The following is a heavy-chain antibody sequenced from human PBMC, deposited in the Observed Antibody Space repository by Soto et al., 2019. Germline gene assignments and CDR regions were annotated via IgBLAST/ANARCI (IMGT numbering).Heavy chain of an antibody. D-gene: IGHD3-22*01. CDR3: ARDGSGYRSRASPMDV. CDR2: IIPIFGTA. J-gene: IGHJ6*02. CDR1: GDTFSSYA. Sequence: ASVKVSCKASGDTFSSYAISWVRQAPGQGLEWMGGIIPIFGTANYAQKFQGRVTITTDESTSTAYMELSSLRSEDTAVYYCARDGSGYRSRASPMDVWGQGTTVTVSS. V-gene: IGHV1-69*05.